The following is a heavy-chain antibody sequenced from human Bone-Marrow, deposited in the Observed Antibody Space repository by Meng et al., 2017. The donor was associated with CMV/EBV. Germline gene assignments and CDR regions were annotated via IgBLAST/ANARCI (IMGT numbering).Heavy chain of an antibody. CDR1: GFTFDDYA. CDR3: AKDFDIVVLQTKYY. Sequence: GGSLRLSCAASGFTFDDYAMHWVRQAPGKGLEWVAVISYDGSNKYYADSVKGRFTISRDNSKNTLYLQMNSLRAEDTAVYFCAKDFDIVVLQTKYYWGQGTLVTVSS. D-gene: IGHD2-2*01. V-gene: IGHV3-30-3*02. CDR2: ISYDGSNK. J-gene: IGHJ4*02.